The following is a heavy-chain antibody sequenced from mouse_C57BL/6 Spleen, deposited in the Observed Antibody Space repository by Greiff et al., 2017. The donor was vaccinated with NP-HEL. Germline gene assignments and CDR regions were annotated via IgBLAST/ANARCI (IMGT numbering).Heavy chain of an antibody. CDR3: HSDGEGYFDD. CDR2: INPGCGGT. D-gene: IGHD2-3*01. V-gene: IGHV1-54*01. J-gene: IGHJ1*03. CDR1: GYAFTNYL. Sequence: QVQLKQSGAELVRPGTSVKVSCKASGYAFTNYLIEWVKQKPGQGLEWIGVINPGCGGTTYNEKFKGKATLTADKSSSTAYMQLSSLTSEDSAVYFCHSDGEGYFDDWGTGTTLTVSS.